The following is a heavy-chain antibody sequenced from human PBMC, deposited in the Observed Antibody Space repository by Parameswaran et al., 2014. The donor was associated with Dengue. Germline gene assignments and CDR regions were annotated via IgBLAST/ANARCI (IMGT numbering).Heavy chain of an antibody. V-gene: IGHV4-39*07. CDR3: AREALPQSWPSSYHAFDI. Sequence: WIRQPPGKGLEWIGSIYYSGSTYYNPSLKSRVTISVDTSKNQFSLKLSSVTAADTAVYYCAREALPQSWPSSYHAFDIWGQGTMVTVSS. J-gene: IGHJ3*02. CDR2: IYYSGST.